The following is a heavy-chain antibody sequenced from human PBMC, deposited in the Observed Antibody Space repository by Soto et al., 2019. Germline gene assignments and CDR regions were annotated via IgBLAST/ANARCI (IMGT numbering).Heavy chain of an antibody. CDR2: ISGSGDST. J-gene: IGHJ2*01. CDR3: ARRNSGWYFAL. V-gene: IGHV3-23*01. D-gene: IGHD4-4*01. Sequence: EVQLLESGGGLVQPGGSLRLSCAASGFTFSSYAMNWVRQAPGKGLGWVSVISGSGDSTYYADSVKGRFTISRDNSKNALYLQMNSLRAEDTAVYYWARRNSGWYFALWGRGTLVTVSS. CDR1: GFTFSSYA.